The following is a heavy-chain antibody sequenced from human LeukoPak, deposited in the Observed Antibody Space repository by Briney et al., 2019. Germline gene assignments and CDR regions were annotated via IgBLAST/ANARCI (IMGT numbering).Heavy chain of an antibody. D-gene: IGHD1-14*01. Sequence: PSDTLSLTCTVSGGSISSRSDHWGWIRQPPGKGLESIGTIYYSGNPCYNPSLNSRVTISVDTSNGQFSLKMSSVTDEDTAVYYCGRQRTLRSTGVTGVAAQVEYWGQGTLVTVSS. CDR2: IYYSGNP. J-gene: IGHJ4*02. CDR3: GRQRTLRSTGVTGVAAQVEY. CDR1: GGSISSRSDH. V-gene: IGHV4-39*01.